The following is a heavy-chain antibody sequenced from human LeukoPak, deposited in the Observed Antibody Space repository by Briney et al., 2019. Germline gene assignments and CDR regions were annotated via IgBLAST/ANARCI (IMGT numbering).Heavy chain of an antibody. CDR2: ISPSGTDI. J-gene: IGHJ1*01. D-gene: IGHD1-26*01. V-gene: IGHV3-11*01. CDR3: AKSIVGATTGYFQH. CDR1: GFTFTDTY. Sequence: PGGSLRLSCAVSGFTFTDTYMTWIRQAPGKGLESLSYISPSGTDISYADSVKGRFTISRDNAKNSLYLQMNSLRAEDTALYYCAKSIVGATTGYFQHWGQGTLVTVSS.